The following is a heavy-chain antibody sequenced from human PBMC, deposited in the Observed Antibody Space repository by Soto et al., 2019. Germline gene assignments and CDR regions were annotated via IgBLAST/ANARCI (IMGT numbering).Heavy chain of an antibody. D-gene: IGHD4-17*01. J-gene: IGHJ5*02. CDR1: GGSIGGYY. Sequence: QVQLQESGPGLVKPSETLSLTCSVSGGSIGGYYWSWIRQPPGKGLEWIGNIFYSGNTKYNPSLKSRVTMSVDTSKNQFSLKLSSLTTADTAVYYCARNGGQDDYFDPWGQGTLVTVSS. CDR3: ARNGGQDDYFDP. V-gene: IGHV4-59*01. CDR2: IFYSGNT.